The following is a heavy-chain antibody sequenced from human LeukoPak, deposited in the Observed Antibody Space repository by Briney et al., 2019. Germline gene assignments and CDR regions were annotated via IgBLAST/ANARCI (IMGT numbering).Heavy chain of an antibody. CDR2: IYPGGSDN. V-gene: IGHV5-51*01. J-gene: IGHJ4*02. D-gene: IGHD4-17*01. CDR3: ARYSDLNYGQAHDY. CDR1: GYRSVNYL. Sequence: GDSLKICCTWAGYRSVNYLIGWVRELPGKGLEWMGIIYPGGSDNRSRPSFQAQVTDSANKSISTAYLQWRSLKASDTAMYYCARYSDLNYGQAHDYWGQGTLVTVSS.